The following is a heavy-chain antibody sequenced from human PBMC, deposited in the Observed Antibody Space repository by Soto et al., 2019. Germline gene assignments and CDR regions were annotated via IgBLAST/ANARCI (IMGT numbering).Heavy chain of an antibody. CDR3: ARGRASGSYYLLDY. Sequence: VKVSCKASGDTFTTYDINWVRQATGHGLEWMGWINPNSGNIGYAQRFQGGVTMTRDTAIRTAYMEVSSLRSDDTAVYYCARGRASGSYYLLDYWGQGTLVTVS. CDR1: GDTFTTYD. J-gene: IGHJ4*02. V-gene: IGHV1-8*01. CDR2: INPNSGNI. D-gene: IGHD3-10*01.